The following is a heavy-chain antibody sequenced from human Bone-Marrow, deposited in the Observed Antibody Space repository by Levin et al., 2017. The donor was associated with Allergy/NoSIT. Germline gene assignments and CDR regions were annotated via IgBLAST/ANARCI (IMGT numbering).Heavy chain of an antibody. J-gene: IGHJ4*02. Sequence: SETLSLTCTVSGGSISSGGYHWSWIRQHAGKGLEWIGYIYYSGSTYYNPSLKSRAMISLDTSKNQFSLKVTSATAADAAVYYCAREDGSTSDSWGQVTLVTVSS. CDR3: AREDGSTSDS. V-gene: IGHV4-31*03. CDR2: IYYSGST. CDR1: GGSISSGGYH. D-gene: IGHD5-24*01.